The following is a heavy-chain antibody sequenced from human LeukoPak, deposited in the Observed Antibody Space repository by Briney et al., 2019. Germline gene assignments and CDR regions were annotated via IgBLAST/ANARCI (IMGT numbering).Heavy chain of an antibody. CDR1: GYIFTTYA. J-gene: IGHJ4*02. CDR3: AREGGSTDLDY. CDR2: INAGIGNT. D-gene: IGHD3-16*01. Sequence: ASVKVSCKASGYIFTTYAIHWVRQAPGQRLEWMGWINAGIGNTGYSQKFQGRVTITRDTSANTVYMDLSSLRSEDTAVYYCAREGGSTDLDYWGQGTLVTVSS. V-gene: IGHV1-3*01.